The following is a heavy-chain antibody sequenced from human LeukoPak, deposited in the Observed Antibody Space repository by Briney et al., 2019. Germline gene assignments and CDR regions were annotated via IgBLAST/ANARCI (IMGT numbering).Heavy chain of an antibody. D-gene: IGHD4-23*01. J-gene: IGHJ4*02. CDR3: VKDFCRGGNCPFPFFDS. Sequence: GSLRLSCVASGFTISGHAMSWVRQAPAKGLEWVSITVAGYSETHYADSVRGRFTISGDDSSNTLSLEMNSLRADDTGTYYCVKDFCRGGNCPFPFFDSWGQGTVVTVSS. V-gene: IGHV3-23*01. CDR2: TVAGYSET. CDR1: GFTISGHA.